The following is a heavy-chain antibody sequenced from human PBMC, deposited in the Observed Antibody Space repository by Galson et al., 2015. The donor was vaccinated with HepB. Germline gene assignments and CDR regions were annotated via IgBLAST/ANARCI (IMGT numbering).Heavy chain of an antibody. CDR2: ISSSSSYI. CDR1: GFTFSSYS. J-gene: IGHJ3*02. Sequence: SLRLSCAASGFTFSSYSMNWVRQAPGKGLEWVSSISSSSSYIYYADSVKGRFSISRDNAKNSLYLQMNSLRAEDTAVYYCARPKVWDYDSSGDDAFDIWGQGTMVTVSS. D-gene: IGHD3-22*01. CDR3: ARPKVWDYDSSGDDAFDI. V-gene: IGHV3-21*01.